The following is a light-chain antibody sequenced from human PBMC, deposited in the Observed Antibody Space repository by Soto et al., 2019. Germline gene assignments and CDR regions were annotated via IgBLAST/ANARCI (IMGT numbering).Light chain of an antibody. CDR2: GAS. Sequence: EVGLTQSPGSLSLSPGQRATLSGRASQSVDSTFFAWYQKKTGEAPRLLIYGASNWATGIPDRFSVSGSGTAFTLIISRLEPEDFALYYSQPHMSSVKFGQGTKGEIK. CDR3: QPHMSSVK. CDR1: QSVDSTF. J-gene: IGKJ1*01. V-gene: IGKV3-20*01.